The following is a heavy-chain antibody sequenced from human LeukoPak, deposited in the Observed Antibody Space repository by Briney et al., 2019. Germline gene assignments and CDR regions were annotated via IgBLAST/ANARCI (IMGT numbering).Heavy chain of an antibody. CDR2: INWDGGIT. Sequence: GGSLRLSCAASGFTFADYSMHWVRQTPGKGLEWVSLINWDGGITYYADSVKGQLTISRDNPKNTLYLQMNSLRAEDTAVYYCAKDPLDILTGYTFDYWGQGTLVTVSS. V-gene: IGHV3-43D*03. J-gene: IGHJ4*02. CDR3: AKDPLDILTGYTFDY. CDR1: GFTFADYS. D-gene: IGHD3-9*01.